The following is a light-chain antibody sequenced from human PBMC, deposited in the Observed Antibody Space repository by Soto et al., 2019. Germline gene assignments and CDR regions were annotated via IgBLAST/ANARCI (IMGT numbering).Light chain of an antibody. J-gene: IGKJ3*01. CDR1: QSVLYSPNNKNY. CDR2: WAS. Sequence: EIVMTQSPDSLAVALGERATINCKSSQSVLYSPNNKNYLAWYQKKPGQPPKLLIYWASTRESGVPDRFSGSGSGTDFTLTSSSLQAEDVAVYYCQQYYSTPFSFGPGTKVDIK. CDR3: QQYYSTPFS. V-gene: IGKV4-1*01.